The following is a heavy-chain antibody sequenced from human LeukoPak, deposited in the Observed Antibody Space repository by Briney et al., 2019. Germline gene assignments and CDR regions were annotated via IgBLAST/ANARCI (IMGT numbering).Heavy chain of an antibody. V-gene: IGHV3-21*01. D-gene: IGHD1-26*01. CDR3: AREGAGAYFDY. CDR2: ISSSSSYI. J-gene: IGHJ4*02. Sequence: PGGSLRLSCAASGFTFSSYSVTWVRQAPGKGLEWVSSISSSSSYIYYADSVKGRFTISRDNAKNSLYLQMNSLRAEDTAVYYCAREGAGAYFDYWGQGTLVTVSS. CDR1: GFTFSSYS.